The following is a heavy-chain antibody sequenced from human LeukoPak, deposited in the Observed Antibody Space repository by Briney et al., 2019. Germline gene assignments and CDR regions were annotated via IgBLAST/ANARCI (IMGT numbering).Heavy chain of an antibody. CDR2: ISWNGGST. CDR1: GFTFDDYG. J-gene: IGHJ6*03. Sequence: GGSLRLSCAASGFTFDDYGMSWVRQAPGKGLEWVSGISWNGGSTGYADSVKGRFTISRDNAKNSLYLQMNSLRAEDTALYYCARERGRFLEWLSPYYYYMDVWGKGTTVTVSS. D-gene: IGHD3-3*01. CDR3: ARERGRFLEWLSPYYYYMDV. V-gene: IGHV3-20*04.